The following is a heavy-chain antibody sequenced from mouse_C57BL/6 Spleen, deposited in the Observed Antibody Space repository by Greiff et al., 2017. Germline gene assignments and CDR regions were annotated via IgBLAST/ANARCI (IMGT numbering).Heavy chain of an antibody. CDR1: GFSFNTYA. J-gene: IGHJ4*01. CDR2: IRSKSNNYAT. CDR3: VREQDYYAMDY. V-gene: IGHV10-1*01. Sequence: DVKLVESGGGLVQPKGSLKLSCAASGFSFNTYAMNWVRQAPGKGLEWVARIRSKSNNYATYYADSVKDRFTISRDDSESMLYLQMNNLKTEDTAMYYCVREQDYYAMDYWGQGTSVTVSS.